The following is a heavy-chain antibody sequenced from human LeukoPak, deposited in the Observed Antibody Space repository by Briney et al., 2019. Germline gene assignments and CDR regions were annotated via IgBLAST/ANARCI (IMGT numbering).Heavy chain of an antibody. D-gene: IGHD2-2*01. J-gene: IGHJ6*03. Sequence: AGGSLGLSCAASGFTFSSYWMSWVRQAPGKGLEWVANIKQDGSEKYYVDSVKGRFTVSRDNAKNSLYLQMNSLRAEDTAVYYCARRGGDIVVVPAAIVYYYYYMDVWGKGTTVTVSS. CDR3: ARRGGDIVVVPAAIVYYYYYMDV. V-gene: IGHV3-7*01. CDR2: IKQDGSEK. CDR1: GFTFSSYW.